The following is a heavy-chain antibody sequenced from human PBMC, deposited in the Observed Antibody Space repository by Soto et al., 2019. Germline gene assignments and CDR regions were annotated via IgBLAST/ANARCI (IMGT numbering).Heavy chain of an antibody. V-gene: IGHV1-8*02. CDR3: ARVDTKDVLRFLEWLHGYYYYGMDV. J-gene: IGHJ6*02. CDR1: GYTFTSYG. D-gene: IGHD3-3*01. Sequence: ASVKVSCKASGYTFTSYGISWVRQAPGRGLEWMGWMNPNSGNTGYAQKFQGRVTMTRNTSISTAYMELSSLRSEDTAVYYCARVDTKDVLRFLEWLHGYYYYGMDVWGQGTTVTVSS. CDR2: MNPNSGNT.